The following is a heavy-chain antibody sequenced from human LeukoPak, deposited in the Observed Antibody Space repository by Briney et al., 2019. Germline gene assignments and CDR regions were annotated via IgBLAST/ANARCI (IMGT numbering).Heavy chain of an antibody. CDR1: GYTFTRYY. V-gene: IGHV1-2*02. CDR2: INPNSGDTNYAQKFQGT. J-gene: IGHJ6*03. Sequence: ASVKVSCKASGYTFTRYYMHWVRQAPAQGLEWMGWINPNSGDTNYAQKFQGTNYAQKFQGRVTMTRDTSISTAYMELNRLRSDDTAVYYCAKTKNYYSYYLDVWGKGTTVTVSS. D-gene: IGHD1-14*01. CDR3: AKTKNYYSYYLDV.